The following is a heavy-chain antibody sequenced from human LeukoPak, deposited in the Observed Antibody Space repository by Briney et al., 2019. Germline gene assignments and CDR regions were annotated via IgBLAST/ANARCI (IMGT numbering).Heavy chain of an antibody. D-gene: IGHD2-15*01. CDR2: IYISGST. V-gene: IGHV4-4*07. Sequence: SQTLSLTCTVSGASINSHYWSWIRQPAGKGLEWIGRIYISGSTNYNSSLQSRVTMSVDTSKNQFSLKLTSVTAADTAVYYCARALNPLPGTYYFDYWGQGTLVTVSS. CDR1: GASINSHY. CDR3: ARALNPLPGTYYFDY. J-gene: IGHJ4*02.